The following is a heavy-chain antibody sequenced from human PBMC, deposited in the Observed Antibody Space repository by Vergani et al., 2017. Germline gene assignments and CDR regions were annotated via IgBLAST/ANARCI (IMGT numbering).Heavy chain of an antibody. Sequence: QVQLVQSGAEVKKPGSSVKVSCKASGGTFSSYAISWVRQAPGQGLEWMGGIIPIFGTANYAQKFQGRVTITADKSTSTAYMELSSLRSEDTAVYDCARPRARGGYYGSGSYSGAFDIWGQGTMVTVSS. J-gene: IGHJ3*02. V-gene: IGHV1-69*06. CDR2: IIPIFGTA. CDR3: ARPRARGGYYGSGSYSGAFDI. CDR1: GGTFSSYA. D-gene: IGHD3-10*01.